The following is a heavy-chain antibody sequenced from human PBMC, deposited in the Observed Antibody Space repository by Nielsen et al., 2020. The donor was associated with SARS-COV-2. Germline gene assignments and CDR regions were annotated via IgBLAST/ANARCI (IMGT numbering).Heavy chain of an antibody. V-gene: IGHV4-59*12. J-gene: IGHJ4*02. D-gene: IGHD5-18*01. CDR3: ARGGKRRGYSYGYDLGY. CDR2: IYYSGST. CDR1: GGSFSGYY. Sequence: SETLSLTCAVYGGSFSGYYWSWIRQPPGKGLEWIGYIYYSGSTNYNPSLKSRVTISVDTSKNQFSLKLSSVTAADTAVYYCARGGKRRGYSYGYDLGYWGQGTLVTVSS.